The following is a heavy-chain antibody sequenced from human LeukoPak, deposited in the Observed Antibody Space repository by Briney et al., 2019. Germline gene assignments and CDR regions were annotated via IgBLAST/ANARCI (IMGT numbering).Heavy chain of an antibody. CDR3: ASYYYDSSGFGY. V-gene: IGHV4-59*01. CDR2: IYYSGRT. D-gene: IGHD3-22*01. CDR1: GGSISSYY. Sequence: SETLFLTCTGSGGSISSYYWSWIRQPPGKGLEWIGSIYYSGRTNYNPSLKSRVTISVDTSKNQFSLKLSSVTAADTAVYYCASYYYDSSGFGYWGQGTVVTVSS. J-gene: IGHJ4*02.